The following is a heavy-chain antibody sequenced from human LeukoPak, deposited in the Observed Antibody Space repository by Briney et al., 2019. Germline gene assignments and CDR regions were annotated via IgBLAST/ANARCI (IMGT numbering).Heavy chain of an antibody. CDR2: IYYSGST. J-gene: IGHJ6*02. CDR3: ARLRVPMVRGVILGYYYGMGV. V-gene: IGHV4-59*08. CDR1: GGSISSYY. D-gene: IGHD3-10*01. Sequence: SETLSLTCTVSGGSISSYYRSWIRQPPGKGLEWIGYIYYSGSTNYNPSLKSRVTISVDTSKNQFSLKLSSVTAADTAVYYCARLRVPMVRGVILGYYYGMGVWGQGTTVTVSS.